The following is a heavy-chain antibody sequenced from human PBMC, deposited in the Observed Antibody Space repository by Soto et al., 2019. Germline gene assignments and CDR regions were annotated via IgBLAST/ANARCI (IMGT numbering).Heavy chain of an antibody. J-gene: IGHJ6*02. Sequence: PSETLSLTCAVYGGSFSAYYWSWVRQPPGKGLEWIGEIIHSVSTKYNPSLKSRVTISVDTSKNQFSLKLSSVTAADTAVYYCARQRPTDGRWEFANYYGMDVWGQGTPVTVSS. V-gene: IGHV4-34*12. D-gene: IGHD1-26*01. CDR2: IIHSVST. CDR3: ARQRPTDGRWEFANYYGMDV. CDR1: GGSFSAYY.